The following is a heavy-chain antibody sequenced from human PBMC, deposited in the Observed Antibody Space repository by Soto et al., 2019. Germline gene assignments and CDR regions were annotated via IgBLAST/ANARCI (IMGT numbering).Heavy chain of an antibody. CDR2: INPKSGGT. CDR1: GYSFTDYH. CDR3: ARGDSTDCSNGVCSFFYNHDTDV. Sequence: ASVKVSCKASGYSFTDYHIHWVRQAPGQGLEWLGRINPKSGGTSTAQKFQGWVTMTTDTSISTASMELTRLTSDDTAIYYCARGDSTDCSNGVCSFFYNHDTDVWGQGTTVTVSS. J-gene: IGHJ6*02. D-gene: IGHD2-8*01. V-gene: IGHV1-2*04.